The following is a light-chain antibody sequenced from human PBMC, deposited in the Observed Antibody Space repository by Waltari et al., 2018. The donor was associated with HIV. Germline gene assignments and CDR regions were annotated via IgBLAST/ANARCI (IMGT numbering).Light chain of an antibody. Sequence: QSALTHPASASGSPGQSITISCTGTSSDVGRYNLVSWYQQHPGKAPKLMIYEVSKRPSGVSNRFSGSKSGNTASLTISGLQAEDEADYYCCSYAGSSPVFGGGTKLTVL. J-gene: IGLJ2*01. CDR3: CSYAGSSPV. CDR1: SSDVGRYNL. V-gene: IGLV2-23*02. CDR2: EVS.